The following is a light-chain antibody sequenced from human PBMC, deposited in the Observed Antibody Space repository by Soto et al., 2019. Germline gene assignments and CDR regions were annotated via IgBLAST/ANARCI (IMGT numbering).Light chain of an antibody. CDR1: QSISSW. CDR2: DAS. Sequence: DIPMTQSPSTLSASVGDRVTITCRASQSISSWLAWYQQKPGKAPKLLTYDASSLESGVPSRFSGSGSGTEFTLTISSLQPDDFATYYCQQYNSYSPRTFGQGTKVEIK. CDR3: QQYNSYSPRT. J-gene: IGKJ1*01. V-gene: IGKV1-5*01.